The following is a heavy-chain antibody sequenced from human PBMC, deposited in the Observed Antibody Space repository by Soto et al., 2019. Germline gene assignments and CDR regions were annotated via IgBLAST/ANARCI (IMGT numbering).Heavy chain of an antibody. V-gene: IGHV1-8*01. Sequence: QVQLVQSGAEVKKPGASVKVSCKASGYTFTSYDINWVRQATGQGLEWMGWMNPNSGNTGYAQKFQGGVTMTRNTSISTAYMELSSLRSEDTAVYYCAREAWILGYCSGGSCSHNWFDPWGQGTLVTVSS. D-gene: IGHD2-15*01. CDR2: MNPNSGNT. J-gene: IGHJ5*02. CDR1: GYTFTSYD. CDR3: AREAWILGYCSGGSCSHNWFDP.